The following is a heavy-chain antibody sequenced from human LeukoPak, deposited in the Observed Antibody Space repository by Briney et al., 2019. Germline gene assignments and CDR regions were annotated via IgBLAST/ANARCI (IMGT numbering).Heavy chain of an antibody. V-gene: IGHV3-21*01. CDR2: ISSSSSYI. CDR1: GFTFSSYS. Sequence: GGSLRLSCAASGFTFSSYSMNWVRQAPGKGLEWVSSISSSSSYIYYADSVKGRFTISRDNAKNSLYLQMDSLRAEDTAVYYCARDYYGSGSYSDYWGQGTLVTVSS. J-gene: IGHJ4*02. CDR3: ARDYYGSGSYSDY. D-gene: IGHD3-10*01.